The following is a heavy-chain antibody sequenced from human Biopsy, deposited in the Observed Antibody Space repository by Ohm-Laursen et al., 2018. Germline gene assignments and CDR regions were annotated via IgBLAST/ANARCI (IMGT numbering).Heavy chain of an antibody. CDR3: ARDRGYYSDRTVPGYFDL. J-gene: IGHJ2*01. CDR2: VYYTGST. V-gene: IGHV4-59*01. Sequence: SETLSLTCTVSGDSISSYYWSWIRRPPGKGLEWIGYVYYTGSTDYNPSHQSRVTISVDTSKNHFSLRLRSVTPADTAIYYCARDRGYYSDRTVPGYFDLWGRGTLVTVSS. CDR1: GDSISSYY. D-gene: IGHD3-22*01.